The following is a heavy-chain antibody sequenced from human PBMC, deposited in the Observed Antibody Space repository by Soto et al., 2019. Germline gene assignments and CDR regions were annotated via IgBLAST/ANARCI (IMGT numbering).Heavy chain of an antibody. J-gene: IGHJ4*02. CDR3: TSTSTSGSGSWP. D-gene: IGHD3-10*01. V-gene: IGHV3-15*07. CDR1: GFTFSNAW. CDR2: IKSRTDGGTT. Sequence: EVQLVESGGGLVKPGGSLRLSCAASGFTFSNAWMNWVRQAPGKGLEWVGRIKSRTDGGTTDYAAPVKGRFTFSRDDSQNTVYLQMNSLKTEDTAVYYCTSTSTSGSGSWPWGQGTLVTVSS.